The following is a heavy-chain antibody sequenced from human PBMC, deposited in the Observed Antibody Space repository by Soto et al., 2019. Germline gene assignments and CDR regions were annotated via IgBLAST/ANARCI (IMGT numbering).Heavy chain of an antibody. D-gene: IGHD3-10*01. J-gene: IGHJ6*02. CDR1: GYTFTSYG. CDR3: ARDLDDRWGGARYCYGMDV. Sequence: QVQLVQSGAEVKKPGASVKVSCKASGYTFTSYGISWVRQAPGQGLEWMGWISAYNGNTNYAQKLQGRVTMSTDTSTSTAYMELRSLRSDDTAVYYCARDLDDRWGGARYCYGMDVWGQGTTVTVSS. CDR2: ISAYNGNT. V-gene: IGHV1-18*01.